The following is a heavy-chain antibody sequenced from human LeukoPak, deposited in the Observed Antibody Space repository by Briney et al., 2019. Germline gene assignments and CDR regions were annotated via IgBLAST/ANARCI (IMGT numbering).Heavy chain of an antibody. Sequence: SQTLSLTCTVSGGSISSGDYYWGWIRQPPGKGLEWIGYIYYSGSTYYNPSLKSRVTISVDTSKNQFSLKLSSVTAADTAVYYCARGTEDRYFDWLSKGYYFDYWGQGTLVTVSS. V-gene: IGHV4-30-4*01. D-gene: IGHD3-9*01. CDR1: GGSISSGDYY. CDR3: ARGTEDRYFDWLSKGYYFDY. CDR2: IYYSGST. J-gene: IGHJ4*02.